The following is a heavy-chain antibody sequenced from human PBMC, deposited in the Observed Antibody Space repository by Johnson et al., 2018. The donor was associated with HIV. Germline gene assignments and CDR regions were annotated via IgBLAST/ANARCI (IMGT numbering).Heavy chain of an antibody. CDR2: IKSKNDGGTT. J-gene: IGHJ3*02. CDR3: TGGRDLRAFDI. V-gene: IGHV3-15*01. Sequence: VQLVESGGGLVKPGGSLRLSCAASGFTFSNAWMSWVRQAPGKGLEWVGRIKSKNDGGTTDYAAPVKGRFTISRDDSKNTLYLQMDSLKTEDTGMYYCTGGRDLRAFDIWGQGTMVTVSS. D-gene: IGHD3-16*01. CDR1: GFTFSNAW.